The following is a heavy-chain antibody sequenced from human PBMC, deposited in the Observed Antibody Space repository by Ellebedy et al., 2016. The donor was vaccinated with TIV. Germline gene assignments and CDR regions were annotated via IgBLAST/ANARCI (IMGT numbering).Heavy chain of an antibody. D-gene: IGHD5-12*01. V-gene: IGHV4-38-2*02. CDR2: IYHSGRT. CDR3: ASGPIVATTPPGKLDY. Sequence: SETLSLTCTVSGSSISSGHYWGWIRQPPGKGLEWIGSIYHSGRTYYNPSLKSRVTISVDTSKNQFSLKLSSVTAADTAVYYCASGPIVATTPPGKLDYWGQGTLVTVSS. J-gene: IGHJ4*02. CDR1: GSSISSGHY.